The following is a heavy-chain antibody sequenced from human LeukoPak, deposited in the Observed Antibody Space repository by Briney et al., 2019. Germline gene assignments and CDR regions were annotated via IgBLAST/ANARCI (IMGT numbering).Heavy chain of an antibody. CDR2: ISGSSGST. V-gene: IGHV3-23*01. J-gene: IGHJ4*02. D-gene: IGHD3-9*01. CDR3: AKDYDILTGSGY. CDR1: GFTFSSYA. Sequence: PGGSLRLSCAASGFTFSSYAMSWVRQAPGKGLEWVSAISGSSGSTYYADSVKGRFTISRDNSKNTLYLQMNSLGAEDTAVYYCAKDYDILTGSGYWGQGTLVTVSS.